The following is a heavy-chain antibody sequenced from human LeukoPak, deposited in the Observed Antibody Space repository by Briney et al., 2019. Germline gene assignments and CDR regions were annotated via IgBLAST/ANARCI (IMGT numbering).Heavy chain of an antibody. CDR1: GFTFSSYW. V-gene: IGHV3-7*01. D-gene: IGHD6-6*01. Sequence: HPGGSLGLSCEASGFTFSSYWMSWFRQAPGKGLEGVANIKQDGSEKYYVDSVKGRFTISRDNAKNSLYLQMNSLRAEDTAVYYCARGVIAARPFDYWGQGTLVTVSS. CDR3: ARGVIAARPFDY. J-gene: IGHJ4*02. CDR2: IKQDGSEK.